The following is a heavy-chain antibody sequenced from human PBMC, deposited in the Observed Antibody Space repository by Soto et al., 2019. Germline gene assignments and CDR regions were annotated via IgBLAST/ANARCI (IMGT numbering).Heavy chain of an antibody. D-gene: IGHD6-6*01. CDR1: GFTFGSYW. V-gene: IGHV3-7*01. CDR3: ARTALRRSPLTYSSSPPGPHYFDY. CDR2: IKQDGSEK. Sequence: GGSLRLSCAASGFTFGSYWMSWVRQAPGKGLEWVANIKQDGSEKYYVDSVKGRFTISRDNAKNSLYLQMNSLRAEDTAVYYWARTALRRSPLTYSSSPPGPHYFDYWGQGTLVTVSS. J-gene: IGHJ4*02.